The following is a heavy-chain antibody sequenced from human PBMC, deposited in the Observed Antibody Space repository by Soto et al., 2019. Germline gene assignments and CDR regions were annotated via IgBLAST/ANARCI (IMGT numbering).Heavy chain of an antibody. CDR2: TYYRSKWYN. CDR1: GDNVSSNSAA. V-gene: IGHV6-1*01. Sequence: PSQTLSLTCAISGDNVSSNSAAWNWIRQSPSRGLEWLGRTYYRSKWYNDYSVSVKSRITISPDTSKNQFSLQLNSVTPEDTAVYYCARLYSSSWYYSWFDPWGQGTLVTVSS. D-gene: IGHD6-13*01. J-gene: IGHJ5*02. CDR3: ARLYSSSWYYSWFDP.